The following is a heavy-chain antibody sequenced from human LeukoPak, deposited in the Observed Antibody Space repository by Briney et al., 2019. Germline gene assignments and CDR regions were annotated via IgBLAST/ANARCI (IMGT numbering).Heavy chain of an antibody. D-gene: IGHD6-13*01. CDR2: IYYSGST. CDR1: GVSISSYY. J-gene: IGHJ4*02. CDR3: ARHGSSWYEKDYFDY. Sequence: SETLSLTCTVSGVSISSYYWSWIRQPPGKGLEWIGYIYYSGSTNYNPSLKSRVTISVDTSKNQFSLKLSSVTAADTAVYYCARHGSSWYEKDYFDYWGQGTLVTVSS. V-gene: IGHV4-59*08.